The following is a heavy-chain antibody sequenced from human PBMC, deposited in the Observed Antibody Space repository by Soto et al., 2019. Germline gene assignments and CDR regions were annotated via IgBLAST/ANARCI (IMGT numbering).Heavy chain of an antibody. D-gene: IGHD2-2*01. CDR2: IWNVGFNK. Sequence: GGSLRLSCVASGFTFSTYGMHWVRQAPGKGLEWVAVIWNVGFNKFYGDSIKGRFTISRDISKNTLYLQMNSLRAEDTVMYYCARDKGFGTSSWFFHWGQGTLVTVSS. J-gene: IGHJ5*02. CDR1: GFTFSTYG. V-gene: IGHV3-33*08. CDR3: ARDKGFGTSSWFFH.